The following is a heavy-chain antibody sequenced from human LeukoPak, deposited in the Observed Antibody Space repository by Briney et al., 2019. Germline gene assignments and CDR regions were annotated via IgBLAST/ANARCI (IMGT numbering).Heavy chain of an antibody. CDR2: INHSGST. CDR3: ARERIQLWFGRVYYFDY. Sequence: SETLSLTCAVYGGSFSGYYWSWIRQPPGKGLEWNGEINHSGSTNYNPSLKSRVTISVDTSKNQFSLKLSSVTAADTAVYYCARERIQLWFGRVYYFDYWGQGTLVTVSS. J-gene: IGHJ4*02. V-gene: IGHV4-34*01. D-gene: IGHD5-18*01. CDR1: GGSFSGYY.